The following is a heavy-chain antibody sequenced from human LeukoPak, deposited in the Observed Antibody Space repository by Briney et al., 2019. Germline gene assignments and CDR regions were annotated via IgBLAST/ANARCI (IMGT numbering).Heavy chain of an antibody. CDR3: AKSYYYGSGSPSLDY. V-gene: IGHV3-23*01. CDR2: ISGGNGAT. CDR1: GFTFSSYA. J-gene: IGHJ4*02. D-gene: IGHD3-10*01. Sequence: GGSLRLSCAASGFTFSSYAMTWVRQAPGKGLELVSGISGGNGATYYADSVKGRFTISTDNSKNTLYLQMNSLRVEDTAAYYCAKSYYYGSGSPSLDYWGQGTLVTVSS.